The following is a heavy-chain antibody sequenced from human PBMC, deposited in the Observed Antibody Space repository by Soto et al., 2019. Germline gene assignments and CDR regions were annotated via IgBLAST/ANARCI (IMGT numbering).Heavy chain of an antibody. D-gene: IGHD4-4*01. CDR2: ISFDGTNK. CDR3: VRTRWLQSYFDY. Sequence: QVQLVESGGGVVQTGRSLKLSCAASGFTFNNYAMHWVRQAPAKGPEWVAAISFDGTNKYYAGSVKGRVTISRDNSKSTLYLQMSGLRGDDTAVYYCVRTRWLQSYFDYWGQGTLVTVSS. CDR1: GFTFNNYA. V-gene: IGHV3-30-3*01. J-gene: IGHJ4*02.